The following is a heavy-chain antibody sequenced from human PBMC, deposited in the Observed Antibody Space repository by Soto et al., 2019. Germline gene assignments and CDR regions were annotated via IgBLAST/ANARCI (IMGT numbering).Heavy chain of an antibody. J-gene: IGHJ4*02. D-gene: IGHD3-16*02. V-gene: IGHV4-59*01. CDR3: ARVHPSFGGVIVIDHYFDY. Sequence: SETLSLACTVSGVSISSYYWSWIRQRPGKGLEWIGYIYYSGSTNYNPSLKSRVTISVDTSKNQFSLKLSSVTAADTAVYYCARVHPSFGGVIVIDHYFDYWAQGTLV. CDR1: GVSISSYY. CDR2: IYYSGST.